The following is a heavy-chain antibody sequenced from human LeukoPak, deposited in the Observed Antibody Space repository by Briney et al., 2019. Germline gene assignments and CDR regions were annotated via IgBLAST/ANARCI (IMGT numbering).Heavy chain of an antibody. V-gene: IGHV1-8*03. CDR3: ARGWGDYNEPVVY. D-gene: IGHD4-17*01. CDR1: GYTFTSYD. J-gene: IGHJ4*02. Sequence: ASVKVSCRASGYTFTSYDINWVRQATGQGLEWMGWMNPNSGNRGYAQKFQGRVTITRNTSISTAYMELSSLRFEDTAVYYCARGWGDYNEPVVYWGQGTLVTVSS. CDR2: MNPNSGNR.